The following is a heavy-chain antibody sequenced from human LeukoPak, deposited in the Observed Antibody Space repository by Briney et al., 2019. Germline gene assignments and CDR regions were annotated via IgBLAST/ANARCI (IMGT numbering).Heavy chain of an antibody. J-gene: IGHJ4*02. Sequence: GVLRLSCAASGFSFNNYVMSWVRRAPGKGLEWVSAISGDGARTYYADSVKGRFTISRDNSKNTLDLQMNSLRAEDTAIYYCAKTVVVITFRFDSWGQGSLVTVSS. CDR3: AKTVVVITFRFDS. CDR2: ISGDGART. D-gene: IGHD2-21*01. V-gene: IGHV3-23*01. CDR1: GFSFNNYV.